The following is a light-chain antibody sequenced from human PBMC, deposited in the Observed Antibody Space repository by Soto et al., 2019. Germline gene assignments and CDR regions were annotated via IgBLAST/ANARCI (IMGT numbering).Light chain of an antibody. CDR3: QSYDSSLSGYV. CDR1: SSNIGAGYD. CDR2: GNI. Sequence: QSVLTQQPPVPGAPAQRVTISCTGSSSNIGAGYDVHWYQQLPGTAPKVLIYGNINRPSGVPDRFSGSKSGTSASLAITGLQAEDEADYYCQSYDSSLSGYVFGTGTKVTVL. V-gene: IGLV1-40*01. J-gene: IGLJ1*01.